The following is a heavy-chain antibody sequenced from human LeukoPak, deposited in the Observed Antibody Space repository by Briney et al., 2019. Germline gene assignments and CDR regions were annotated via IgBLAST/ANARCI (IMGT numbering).Heavy chain of an antibody. CDR1: GYSFSNSW. Sequence: GESLKISCQGSGYSFSNSWIAWVRQMPGKGLEWMGIIYPGDSDTRYSPSFQGQVTISADKSISTAYLQWSSLKASDTAMYYCARAELRFLEWLLNDQYYFDYWGQGTLVTVSS. CDR3: ARAELRFLEWLLNDQYYFDY. D-gene: IGHD3-3*01. CDR2: IYPGDSDT. J-gene: IGHJ4*02. V-gene: IGHV5-51*01.